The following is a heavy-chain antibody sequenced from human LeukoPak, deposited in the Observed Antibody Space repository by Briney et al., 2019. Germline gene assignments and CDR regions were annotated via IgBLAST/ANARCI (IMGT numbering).Heavy chain of an antibody. CDR2: INPNSGGT. Sequence: ASVKASCKASGYTFTGYYMHWVRQAPGQGLEWMGWINPNSGGTNYAQKFQGRVTMTRDTSISTAYMELSRLRSDDTAVYYCARDRQYYDSSGLFDYSGQGTLVTVSS. J-gene: IGHJ4*02. CDR3: ARDRQYYDSSGLFDY. CDR1: GYTFTGYY. V-gene: IGHV1-2*02. D-gene: IGHD3-22*01.